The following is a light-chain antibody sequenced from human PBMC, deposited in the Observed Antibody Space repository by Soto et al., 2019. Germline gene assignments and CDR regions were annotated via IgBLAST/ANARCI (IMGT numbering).Light chain of an antibody. V-gene: IGKV3-15*01. CDR2: GAS. CDR3: QQYNNWPQYT. J-gene: IGKJ2*01. Sequence: EIVLTQSPATLSVSPGNRATLSCRASQSVNSDLAWYQQKPGQAPRLLIYGASTRATGTPTRFSGSGSGTEFTLTISSLQSEDFAVYSWQQYNNWPQYTFGQGTKLEIK. CDR1: QSVNSD.